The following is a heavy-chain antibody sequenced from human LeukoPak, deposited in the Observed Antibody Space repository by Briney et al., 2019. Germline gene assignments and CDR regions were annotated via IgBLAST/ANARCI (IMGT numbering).Heavy chain of an antibody. CDR1: GFTVSSNY. CDR3: ARDNIDAYGDRYFDY. D-gene: IGHD4-17*01. Sequence: GGSLRLSCAASGFTVSSNYMSWVRQAPGKGLEWVSVIYSGGSTYYADSVKGRFTISRDNSKNTLYLQMNSLRAEDTAVYYGARDNIDAYGDRYFDYWGQGTLVTVSS. J-gene: IGHJ4*02. CDR2: IYSGGST. V-gene: IGHV3-53*01.